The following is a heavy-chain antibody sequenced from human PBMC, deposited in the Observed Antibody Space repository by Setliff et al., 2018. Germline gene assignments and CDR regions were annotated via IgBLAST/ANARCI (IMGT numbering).Heavy chain of an antibody. D-gene: IGHD2-2*01. V-gene: IGHV3-23*01. Sequence: PGGSLRLSCAASGFTFSSYAMSWVRQAPGKGLEWVSAISGSGGSTYYADSVKGRFTISRDNSKNTLYLQMKSLRAEDTAVYYCAKAIAPIVVVPAAMLEAYWGQGTLVTVS. J-gene: IGHJ4*02. CDR1: GFTFSSYA. CDR2: ISGSGGST. CDR3: AKAIAPIVVVPAAMLEAY.